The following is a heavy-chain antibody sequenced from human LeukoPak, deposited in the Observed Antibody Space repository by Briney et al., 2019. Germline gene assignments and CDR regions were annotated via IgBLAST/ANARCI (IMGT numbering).Heavy chain of an antibody. CDR1: GLSFSDYY. CDR2: ISGSGSTT. V-gene: IGHV3-11*01. D-gene: IGHD2-8*01. Sequence: GGSLRLSCAASGLSFSDYYMSWIRQAPGKGLEWVSYISGSGSTTSYADSVKGRFTISRDNAKNSLYLQMNSLRGEDAALYYCAVLHYYAMDVWGQGTTVTVSS. CDR3: AVLHYYAMDV. J-gene: IGHJ6*02.